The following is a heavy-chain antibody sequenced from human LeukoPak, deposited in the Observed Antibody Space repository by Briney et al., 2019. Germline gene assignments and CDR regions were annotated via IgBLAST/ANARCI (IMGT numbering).Heavy chain of an antibody. CDR3: ARVLVRGVINYYYMDV. CDR1: GGSISSGSYY. Sequence: SQTLSLTCTVSGGSISSGSYYWNWIRQPAGKGLEWIGRIYTSGSTNYNPSLKSRVTISVDTSKNQFSLKLSSVTAADTAVYYCARVLVRGVINYYYMDVWGKGTTVTVSS. J-gene: IGHJ6*03. D-gene: IGHD3-10*01. V-gene: IGHV4-61*02. CDR2: IYTSGST.